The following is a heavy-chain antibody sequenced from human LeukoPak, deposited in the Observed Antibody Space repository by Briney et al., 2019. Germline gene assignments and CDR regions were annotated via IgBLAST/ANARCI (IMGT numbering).Heavy chain of an antibody. CDR1: GGSISSSNW. CDR3: ARDFREYDILTGYRYGTFGMGWFDP. J-gene: IGHJ5*02. V-gene: IGHV4-4*02. D-gene: IGHD3-9*01. CDR2: IYHSGST. Sequence: PSETLSLTCAVSGGSISSSNWWRWVRQPPGKGLEWIGEIYHSGSTYYNPSLKSRVTISVDTSKNQFSLKLSSVTAADTAVYYCARDFREYDILTGYRYGTFGMGWFDPWGQGTLVTVSS.